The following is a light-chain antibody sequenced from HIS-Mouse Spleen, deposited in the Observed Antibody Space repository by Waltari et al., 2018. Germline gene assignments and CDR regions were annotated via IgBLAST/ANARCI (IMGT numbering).Light chain of an antibody. CDR3: CSYAGSSTFEV. J-gene: IGLJ2*01. Sequence: QSALTQPASVSGSPGQSITISCTGTSSDVGSYNLVSWYQQHPGQAPKRMLYEGSKGPSWVSNRFSGSKSGNTASLTISGLQAEDEADYYCCSYAGSSTFEVFGGGTKLTVL. CDR2: EGS. V-gene: IGLV2-23*03. CDR1: SSDVGSYNL.